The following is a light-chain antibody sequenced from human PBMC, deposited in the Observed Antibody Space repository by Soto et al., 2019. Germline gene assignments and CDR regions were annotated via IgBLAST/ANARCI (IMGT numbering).Light chain of an antibody. CDR3: QSYDSLYV. CDR2: GNS. V-gene: IGLV1-40*01. J-gene: IGLJ1*01. CDR1: SSNIGAGYD. Sequence: QSVLTQPPSVSGAPGQRVTISCTGSSSNIGAGYDVHWYQQLPGTAPKLLIYGNSNRPSGVPDRFSGSKSGTSASLAITGLQAEDEGDYYCQSYDSLYVFGTGTKLTVL.